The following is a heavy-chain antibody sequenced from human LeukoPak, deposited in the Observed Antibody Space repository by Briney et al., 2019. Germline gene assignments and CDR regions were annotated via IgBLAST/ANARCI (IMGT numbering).Heavy chain of an antibody. Sequence: GASVKVSCKASGYTFTSYDINWVRQATGQGLEWMGWMNPNSGNTGYAQKFQGRVTMTRNTSISTAYMELSSLRSEDTAVYYCARGFRGRNQNVVDVWGQGTTVTVSS. V-gene: IGHV1-8*01. J-gene: IGHJ6*02. D-gene: IGHD1-26*01. CDR3: ARGFRGRNQNVVDV. CDR1: GYTFTSYD. CDR2: MNPNSGNT.